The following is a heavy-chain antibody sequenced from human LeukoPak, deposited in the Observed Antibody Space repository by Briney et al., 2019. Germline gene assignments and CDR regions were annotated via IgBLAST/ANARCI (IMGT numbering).Heavy chain of an antibody. V-gene: IGHV4-31*03. D-gene: IGHD7-27*01. CDR2: IYYSGST. Sequence: SETLSLTCTVSGGSISSGGYYWSWIRQHPGKGLEWIGYIYYSGSTYYNPSLKSRVTISVDTSKNQFSLELSSVTAADTAVYYCARGLTGDPLDYWGQGTLVTVSS. CDR3: ARGLTGDPLDY. CDR1: GGSISSGGYY. J-gene: IGHJ4*02.